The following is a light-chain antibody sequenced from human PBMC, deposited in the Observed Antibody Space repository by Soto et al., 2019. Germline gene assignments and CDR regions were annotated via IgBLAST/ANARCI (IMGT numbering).Light chain of an antibody. CDR2: DAS. Sequence: AIQLTQSPPSLSASVGDRVTITCRASQGISSALAWYQQKPGKPPKLLIHDASTLESGVPSRFSGGGSGTDFTLTISSLQPEDFATYYCQQFNSFPSITFGQGTRLEIK. J-gene: IGKJ5*01. CDR3: QQFNSFPSIT. CDR1: QGISSA. V-gene: IGKV1-13*02.